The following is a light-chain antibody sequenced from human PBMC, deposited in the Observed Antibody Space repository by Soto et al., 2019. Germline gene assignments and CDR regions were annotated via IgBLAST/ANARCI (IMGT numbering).Light chain of an antibody. CDR3: QQYYNWPPYT. J-gene: IGKJ2*01. CDR2: SAS. Sequence: EVVMTQSPATLSVSPGDRATLSCRASQSVDTNVVWYQQKPGQPPRLLVHSASIRATGVPARFTCIGSGTDFTLTISGLQSDDFAIYYCQQYYNWPPYTFGQGTRLQIK. V-gene: IGKV3-15*01. CDR1: QSVDTN.